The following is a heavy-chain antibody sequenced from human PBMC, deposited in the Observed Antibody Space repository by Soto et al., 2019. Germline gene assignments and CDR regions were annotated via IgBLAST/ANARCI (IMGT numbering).Heavy chain of an antibody. Sequence: QVQLQQWGAGLLKPSETLSLTCAVYGGSFSGYYWSWIRQPPGKGLEWIGEINHSGSTNYNPALKSRVTISVDTSKHQFSLKLSSVTAADTAVYYCARAGYYDFWSCSKYNWFDPWGQGTLVTVSS. CDR3: ARAGYYDFWSCSKYNWFDP. J-gene: IGHJ5*02. D-gene: IGHD3-3*01. V-gene: IGHV4-34*01. CDR1: GGSFSGYY. CDR2: INHSGST.